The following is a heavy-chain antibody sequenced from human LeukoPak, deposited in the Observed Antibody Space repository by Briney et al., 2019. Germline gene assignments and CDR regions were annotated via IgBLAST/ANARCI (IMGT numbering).Heavy chain of an antibody. CDR1: GYTFTSYG. J-gene: IGHJ4*02. V-gene: IGHV1-18*01. CDR3: ARGATYYYDSSGYYFDY. CDR2: ISAYNGNT. Sequence: ASVKVSCKASGYTFTSYGISWVRQAPGQGLEWMGWISAYNGNTNYAQKLQGRVTMTTDTSTSTAYMELRSLRSDDTAVYYCARGATYYYDSSGYYFDYWGQGTLVTVS. D-gene: IGHD3-22*01.